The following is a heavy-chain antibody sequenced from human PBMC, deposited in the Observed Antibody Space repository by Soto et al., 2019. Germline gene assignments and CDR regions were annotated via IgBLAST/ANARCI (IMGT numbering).Heavy chain of an antibody. J-gene: IGHJ4*02. CDR1: GFTFSSYA. Sequence: GGSLRLSCAASGFTFSSYAMSWVRQAPGKGLEWVSAISGSGGSTYYADSVKGRFTISRDNSKNTLYLQMNSLRAEDTAVYYCATLVDILTGYSEFDYWGQGTLVTVSS. CDR3: ATLVDILTGYSEFDY. CDR2: ISGSGGST. D-gene: IGHD3-9*01. V-gene: IGHV3-23*01.